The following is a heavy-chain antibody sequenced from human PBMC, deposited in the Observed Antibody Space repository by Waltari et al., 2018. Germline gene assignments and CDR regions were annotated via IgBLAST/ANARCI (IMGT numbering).Heavy chain of an antibody. Sequence: QVQLQESGPGLVKPSQTLSLTCTVSGSSISSGGYYWSWIRQHPGKGLEWIGYRAYSGSTYYNPSLKSRVTISVDTSKNQFSLKLSSVTAADTAVYYCARKGYSYGVDAFDIWGQGTMVTVSS. J-gene: IGHJ3*02. CDR1: GSSISSGGYY. CDR3: ARKGYSYGVDAFDI. V-gene: IGHV4-31*03. D-gene: IGHD5-18*01. CDR2: RAYSGST.